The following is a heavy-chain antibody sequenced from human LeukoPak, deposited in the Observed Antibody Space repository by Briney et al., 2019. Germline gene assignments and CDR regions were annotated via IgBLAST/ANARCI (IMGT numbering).Heavy chain of an antibody. D-gene: IGHD3-22*01. CDR2: INWNGGST. V-gene: IGHV3-20*04. J-gene: IGHJ4*02. Sequence: PGGSLRLSCAASGFTFDDYGMSWVRHAPGKGLEWVSGINWNGGSTGYADSVKGRFTISRDNAKNSLYLQMNSLRAEDTALYYCARWQHYYDSSGYYHYFDYWGQGTLVTVSS. CDR1: GFTFDDYG. CDR3: ARWQHYYDSSGYYHYFDY.